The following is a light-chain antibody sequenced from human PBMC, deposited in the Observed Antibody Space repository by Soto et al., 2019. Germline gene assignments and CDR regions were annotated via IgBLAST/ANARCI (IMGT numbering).Light chain of an antibody. J-gene: IGLJ2*01. CDR1: SSNIGAGYD. V-gene: IGLV1-40*01. CDR3: QSDDSSLSGVV. CDR2: GNS. Sequence: QAVVTQPPSVSGAPGQRVTISCTGSSSNIGAGYDVHWYQQLPGTAPKLLIYGNSNRPSGVPDRFSGSKSGTSASLAITGLQAEDEADYYGQSDDSSLSGVVFGGGTKLTVL.